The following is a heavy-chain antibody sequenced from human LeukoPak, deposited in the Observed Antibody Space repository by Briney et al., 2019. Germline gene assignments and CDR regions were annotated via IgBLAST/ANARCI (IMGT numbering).Heavy chain of an antibody. CDR2: IYPGDSDT. CDR3: ARWGLDSSSWYPRKPRYYYYYGMDV. J-gene: IGHJ6*02. Sequence: GESLKISCKGSGYSFTSYWIGWVRQMPGKGLEWMGIIYPGDSDTRYSPSFQGQVTISADKSISTAYLQWSSLKASDTAMYYCARWGLDSSSWYPRKPRYYYYYGMDVWGQGTTVTVSS. V-gene: IGHV5-51*01. D-gene: IGHD6-13*01. CDR1: GYSFTSYW.